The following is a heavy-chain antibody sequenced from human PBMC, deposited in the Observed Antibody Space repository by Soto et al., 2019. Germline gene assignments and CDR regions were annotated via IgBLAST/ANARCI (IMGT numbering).Heavy chain of an antibody. J-gene: IGHJ4*02. CDR2: IYYSGST. D-gene: IGHD2-15*01. CDR3: ARGRGGVVAATRPYYFDY. Sequence: SETLSLTCTVSGGSISSYYWSWIRQPPGKGLEWFGYIYYSGSTNYNPSLKSRVTISVDTSKNQFSLKLSSVTAADTAVYYCARGRGGVVAATRPYYFDYWGQGTLVTVSS. V-gene: IGHV4-59*08. CDR1: GGSISSYY.